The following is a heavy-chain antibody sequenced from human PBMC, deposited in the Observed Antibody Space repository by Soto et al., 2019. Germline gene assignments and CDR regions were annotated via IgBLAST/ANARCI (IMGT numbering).Heavy chain of an antibody. Sequence: GGSLRLSCAASGLTFSDYYMSWIRQAPGKGLEWVSAISGSGGSTYYADSVKGRFTISRDNSKNTLYLQMNSLRAEDTAVYYCAKDGSGGYSYGIFDYWGQGTLVTVSS. CDR2: ISGSGGST. D-gene: IGHD5-18*01. V-gene: IGHV3-23*01. CDR3: AKDGSGGYSYGIFDY. J-gene: IGHJ4*02. CDR1: GLTFSDYY.